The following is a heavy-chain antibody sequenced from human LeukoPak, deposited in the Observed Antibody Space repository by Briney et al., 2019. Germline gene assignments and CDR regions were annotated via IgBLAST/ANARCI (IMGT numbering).Heavy chain of an antibody. CDR3: ARERDGAFDI. CDR2: IIPIFGTA. Sequence: AASVKVSFKASGYTFTDYYMHWVRQAPGQGLEWMGGIIPIFGTANYAQKFQGRVTITADKSTSTAYMELSSLRSEDTAVYYCARERDGAFDIWGQGTMVTVSS. J-gene: IGHJ3*02. CDR1: GYTFTDYY. V-gene: IGHV1-69*06. D-gene: IGHD5-24*01.